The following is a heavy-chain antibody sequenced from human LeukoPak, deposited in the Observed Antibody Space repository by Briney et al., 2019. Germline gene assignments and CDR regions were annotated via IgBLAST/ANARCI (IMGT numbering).Heavy chain of an antibody. Sequence: PGGSLRLSCAASGFTFSSYWMHWVRQAPGKGLVWVSRINSDGSSTSYADSVKGRFTISRDNAKNTLYPQMNSLRAEDTAVHYCARGPPYYYDSSGYYYWGQGTLVTVSS. CDR1: GFTFSSYW. CDR2: INSDGSST. D-gene: IGHD3-22*01. V-gene: IGHV3-74*01. CDR3: ARGPPYYYDSSGYYY. J-gene: IGHJ4*02.